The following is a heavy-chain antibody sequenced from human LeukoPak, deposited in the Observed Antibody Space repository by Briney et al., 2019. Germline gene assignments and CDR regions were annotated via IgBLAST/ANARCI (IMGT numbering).Heavy chain of an antibody. J-gene: IGHJ4*02. CDR3: ARLGITGATLYYFDY. D-gene: IGHD1-20*01. Sequence: GEPMKISCKGSGYTFTTYWIAWVRQMPGKGLEWMGIIYPGDSDTRYSPSFQGQVTISADKSISTAYLQWSSLKASDTAMFYCARLGITGATLYYFDYWGQGTLVTVSS. CDR1: GYTFTTYW. V-gene: IGHV5-51*01. CDR2: IYPGDSDT.